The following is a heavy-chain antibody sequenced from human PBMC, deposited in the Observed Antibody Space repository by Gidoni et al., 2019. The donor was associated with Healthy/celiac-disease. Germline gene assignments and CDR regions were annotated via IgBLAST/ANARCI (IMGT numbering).Heavy chain of an antibody. Sequence: QVQLQQWGAGLFNPSETLSLTCAVYAGSFSGYSWSWTRQPPGKGLEWIGEINHSVSTNYNPSLKSRVTISVDTSKNQFSLKLSSVTAADTAVYYCARVYYYYYGSGPLDYWGQGTLVTVSS. CDR3: ARVYYYYYGSGPLDY. V-gene: IGHV4-34*01. D-gene: IGHD3-10*01. CDR2: INHSVST. CDR1: AGSFSGYS. J-gene: IGHJ4*02.